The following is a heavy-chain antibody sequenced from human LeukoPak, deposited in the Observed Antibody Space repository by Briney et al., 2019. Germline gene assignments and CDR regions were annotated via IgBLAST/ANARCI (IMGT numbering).Heavy chain of an antibody. CDR2: ISSSSSYI. Sequence: PGGSLRLSCATSGFTFSNAWLTWVRQAPGKGLEWVSSISSSSSYIYYADSVKGRFTISRDNAKNSLYLQMNSLRAEDTAVYYCARGGVVVITTYYFDYWGQGTLVTVSS. V-gene: IGHV3-21*01. CDR1: GFTFSNAW. D-gene: IGHD3-22*01. CDR3: ARGGVVVITTYYFDY. J-gene: IGHJ4*02.